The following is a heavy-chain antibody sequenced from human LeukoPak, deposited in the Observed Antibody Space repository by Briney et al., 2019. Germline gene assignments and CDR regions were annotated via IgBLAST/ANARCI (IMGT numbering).Heavy chain of an antibody. D-gene: IGHD2-2*01. CDR3: ARPRAAALDAFDI. CDR2: INPNSGGT. CDR1: GYTFTGYY. J-gene: IGHJ3*02. Sequence: GASVKVSCKASGYTFTGYYMHWVRQAPGQGLEWMGWINPNSGGTNYAQKFQGWVTMARDTSISTAYMELSRLRSDDTAVYYCARPRAAALDAFDIWGQGTMVTVSS. V-gene: IGHV1-2*04.